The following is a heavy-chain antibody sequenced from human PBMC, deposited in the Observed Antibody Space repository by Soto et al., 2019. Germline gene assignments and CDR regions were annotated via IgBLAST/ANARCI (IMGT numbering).Heavy chain of an antibody. CDR2: IYHSGST. Sequence: SETLSLTCAVSGYSISSGYYWGWIRQPPGKGLEWIGSIYHSGSTYYNPSLKSRATISVDTSKNQFSLKLSSVTAADTAVYYCASTIMAGYFDYWGQGTLVTVSS. CDR1: GYSISSGYY. J-gene: IGHJ4*02. CDR3: ASTIMAGYFDY. V-gene: IGHV4-38-2*01. D-gene: IGHD6-19*01.